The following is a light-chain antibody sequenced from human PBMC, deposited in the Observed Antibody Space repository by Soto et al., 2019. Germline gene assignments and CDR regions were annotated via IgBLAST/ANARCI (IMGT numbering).Light chain of an antibody. V-gene: IGLV2-14*01. CDR3: SSYTSSSTLYV. J-gene: IGLJ1*01. CDR2: DVS. CDR1: SSDVGGYNY. Sequence: QSALTQPASVSGSPGQSITISCTGTSSDVGGYNYVSRYQQHPGKAPKLMIYDVSNRPSGVSNRFSGSKSGNTASLTISGLHAEDEAEYYCSSYTSSSTLYVFGTGTKVTVL.